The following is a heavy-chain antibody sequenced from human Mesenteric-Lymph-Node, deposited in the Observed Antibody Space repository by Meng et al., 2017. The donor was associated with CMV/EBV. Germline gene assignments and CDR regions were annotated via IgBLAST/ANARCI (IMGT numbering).Heavy chain of an antibody. CDR1: GFIFRDYY. Sequence: GESLKISCVVSGFIFRDYYMSWIRQAPGKGLEWVSYISHSGSSIYYADSVKGRLTISRDNAKNSLYFQMDNLRAEDTAVYYCAASGSYFRFDHWGQGTLVTVSS. J-gene: IGHJ4*02. CDR2: ISHSGSSI. D-gene: IGHD1-26*01. CDR3: AASGSYFRFDH. V-gene: IGHV3-11*04.